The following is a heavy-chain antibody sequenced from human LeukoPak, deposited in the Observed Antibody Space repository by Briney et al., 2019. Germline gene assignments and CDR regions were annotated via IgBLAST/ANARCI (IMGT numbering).Heavy chain of an antibody. Sequence: SETLSLTCTVSGGGSISSYYWSWIRQPPGKGLEWIGYIYYSGSTSYNPSLKSRVTISIDTSKNQFSLKLSSVTAADTAVYYCARESVATAGIDYWGQGTLVTVSS. D-gene: IGHD6-13*01. V-gene: IGHV4-59*01. J-gene: IGHJ4*02. CDR2: IYYSGST. CDR1: GGGSISSYY. CDR3: ARESVATAGIDY.